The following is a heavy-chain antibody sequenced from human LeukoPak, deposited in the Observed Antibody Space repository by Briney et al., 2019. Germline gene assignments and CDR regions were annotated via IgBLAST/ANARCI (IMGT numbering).Heavy chain of an antibody. CDR3: ARLSAYYYGSYFYYYMDV. V-gene: IGHV3-7*01. CDR1: GFSLSSYW. D-gene: IGHD3-10*01. J-gene: IGHJ6*03. Sequence: SGGSLRLSCEGSGFSLSSYWMTWVRQLPGKGPEWVANIRQDESERYFADSVKGRFTISRDNAKKSVYLHISSLRAEDTALYYCARLSAYYYGSYFYYYMDVWGKGTTVTVSS. CDR2: IRQDESER.